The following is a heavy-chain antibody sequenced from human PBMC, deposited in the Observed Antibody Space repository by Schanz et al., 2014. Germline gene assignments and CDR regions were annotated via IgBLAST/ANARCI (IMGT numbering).Heavy chain of an antibody. V-gene: IGHV3-30*14. Sequence: VQLVESGGGLVQPGGSLRLSCAASGFTFTGHWMSWVRQAPGKGLEWVAAISYDGSNQYYTDSVKGRFTVSRDNSKNTVYLQMNSLRAEDTAVYYCARTTNPFNFDSWPYLDYWGQGTLVTVSS. D-gene: IGHD3-9*01. J-gene: IGHJ4*02. CDR1: GFTFTGHW. CDR3: ARTTNPFNFDSWPYLDY. CDR2: ISYDGSNQ.